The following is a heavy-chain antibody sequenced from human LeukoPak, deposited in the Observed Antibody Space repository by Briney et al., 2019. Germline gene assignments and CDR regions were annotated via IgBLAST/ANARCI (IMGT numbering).Heavy chain of an antibody. CDR3: ARDLIVGPRVAAAGWRYYYMDV. CDR1: GFTFSDYY. D-gene: IGHD6-13*01. V-gene: IGHV4-4*07. J-gene: IGHJ6*03. Sequence: LRLSCEASGFTFSDYYMSWIRQPAGKGLEWIGRIYTSGSTNYNPSLKSRVTMSVDTSKNQFSLKPSSVTAADTAVYYCARDLIVGPRVAAAGWRYYYMDVWGKGTTVTVSS. CDR2: IYTSGST.